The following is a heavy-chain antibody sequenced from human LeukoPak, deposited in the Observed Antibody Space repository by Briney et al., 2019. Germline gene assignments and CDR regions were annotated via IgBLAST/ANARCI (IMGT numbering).Heavy chain of an antibody. Sequence: GGSLRLSCAASGFTFSKNIMNWVRQAPGKGLEWVSYISSSSSTIYYADSVKGRFTISRDNAKNSLFLHMNSLRAEDTAVYYCARISNSSSRSFDYWGQGTLVTVSS. CDR3: ARISNSSSRSFDY. V-gene: IGHV3-48*01. CDR2: ISSSSSTI. D-gene: IGHD6-6*01. CDR1: GFTFSKNI. J-gene: IGHJ4*02.